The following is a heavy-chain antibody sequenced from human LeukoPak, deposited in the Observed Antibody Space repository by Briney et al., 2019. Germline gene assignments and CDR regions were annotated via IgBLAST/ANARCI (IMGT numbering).Heavy chain of an antibody. CDR3: ARATFVVVPAAEYYFDY. Sequence: SQTLSLTCTVSGGSISSGGYYWSWIRQPPGKGLELIGYIYHSESTYYNPSLKSRVTISVDRSKNQFSLKLSSVTAADTAVYYCARATFVVVPAAEYYFDYWGQGTLVTVSS. V-gene: IGHV4-30-2*01. D-gene: IGHD2-2*01. CDR2: IYHSEST. J-gene: IGHJ4*02. CDR1: GGSISSGGYY.